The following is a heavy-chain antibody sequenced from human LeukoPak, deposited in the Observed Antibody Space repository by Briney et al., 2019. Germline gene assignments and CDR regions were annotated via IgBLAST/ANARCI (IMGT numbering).Heavy chain of an antibody. J-gene: IGHJ4*02. CDR3: ARGVYIAAAQYGY. V-gene: IGHV4-59*01. D-gene: IGHD6-13*01. CDR1: GGAISSYY. CDR2: IYYSGST. Sequence: PSETLSLTCTVSGGAISSYYWSWIRQPPGKGLEWIGYIYYSGSTNYNPSLKSRVTISVDTSKNQFSLKLSSVTAADTAVYYCARGVYIAAAQYGYWGQGTLVTVSS.